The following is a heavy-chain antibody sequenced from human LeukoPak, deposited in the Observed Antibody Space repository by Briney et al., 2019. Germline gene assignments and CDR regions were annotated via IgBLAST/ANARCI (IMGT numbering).Heavy chain of an antibody. CDR1: GGSISSSSYY. V-gene: IGHV4-39*07. D-gene: IGHD2/OR15-2a*01. CDR2: IYYSGST. CDR3: ARANIHFDY. J-gene: IGHJ4*02. Sequence: SETLSLTCTVSGGSISSSSYYWGWIRQPPGKGLEWIGSIYYSGSTYYNPSLKSRVTISVDTSKNQFSLKLSSVTAADTAVYYCARANIHFDYWGQGTVVTVSS.